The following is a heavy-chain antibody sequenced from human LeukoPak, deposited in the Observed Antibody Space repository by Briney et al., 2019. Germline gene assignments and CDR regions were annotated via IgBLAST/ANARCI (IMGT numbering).Heavy chain of an antibody. V-gene: IGHV3-74*01. CDR2: ISTDGSSS. D-gene: IGHD2/OR15-2a*01. CDR3: ASYLTSIPSGMDV. CDR1: GFTFSRYL. J-gene: IGHJ6*02. Sequence: GGSLRLSRAASGFTFSRYLMHWLRQGPGKGLVWVSRISTDGSSSTYADSVKGRFTISRDNGKNTLYLQMNSLRAEDTAVYYCASYLTSIPSGMDVWGQGTTVIVSS.